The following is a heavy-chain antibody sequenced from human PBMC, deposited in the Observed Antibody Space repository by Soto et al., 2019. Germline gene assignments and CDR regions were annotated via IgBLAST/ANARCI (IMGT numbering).Heavy chain of an antibody. CDR1: GGSFSAYY. CDR2: VNDSGST. CDR3: ARGNTVRGFYY. V-gene: IGHV4-34*01. J-gene: IGHJ4*02. Sequence: SQTLSLTCAVYGGSFSAYYCSWIRQPQGKGLEWIGEVNDSGSTNYNPTLKSRVTISVDTSKIQFSLQLSAVTAADTAVYYCARGNTVRGFYYWGQGTLVTVSS. D-gene: IGHD4-17*01.